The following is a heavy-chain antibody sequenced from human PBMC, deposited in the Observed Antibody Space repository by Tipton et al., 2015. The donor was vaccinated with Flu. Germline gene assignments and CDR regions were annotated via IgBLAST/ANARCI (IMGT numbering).Heavy chain of an antibody. D-gene: IGHD2-21*01. CDR2: IYYAGGI. V-gene: IGHV4-59*03. CDR1: GGSISSYY. CDR3: AASPWGLHGDSYFEL. J-gene: IGHJ4*02. Sequence: TLSLTCTVSGGSISSYYWSWIRQSPGKGLEWIAYIYYAGGINYNPSIKSRTTISVDTPRNQFSLKLSAVTAADTAVYYCAASPWGLHGDSYFELWSRGAIVTVSS.